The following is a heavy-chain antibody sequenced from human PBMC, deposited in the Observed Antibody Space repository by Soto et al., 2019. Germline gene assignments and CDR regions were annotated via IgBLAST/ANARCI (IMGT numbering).Heavy chain of an antibody. CDR2: IGDSGAST. Sequence: EVLLLESGGGLVQPGGSLRLSCEASGFSFSSFAMNWVRQAPGKGLEWVSAIGDSGASTYYADSVKGRFTISRDNSRNTLYVQVNSLSADDTAVYYCAKGVELDVWGNGTTVTVSS. CDR1: GFSFSSFA. D-gene: IGHD1-26*01. J-gene: IGHJ6*04. V-gene: IGHV3-23*01. CDR3: AKGVELDV.